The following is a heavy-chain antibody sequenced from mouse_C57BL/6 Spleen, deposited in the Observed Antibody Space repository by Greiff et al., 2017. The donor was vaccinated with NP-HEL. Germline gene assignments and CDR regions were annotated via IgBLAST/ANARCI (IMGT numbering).Heavy chain of an antibody. CDR2: IYPRDGST. CDR1: GYTFTSYD. V-gene: IGHV1-85*01. CDR3: ARGANWDWFAY. D-gene: IGHD4-1*01. Sequence: QVQLQQSGPELVKPGASVKLSCKASGYTFTSYDINWVKQRPGQGLEWIGWIYPRDGSTKYNEKFKGKATLTVDTTSSTAYMELHSLTSEDSAVYFCARGANWDWFAYWGQGTLVTVSA. J-gene: IGHJ3*01.